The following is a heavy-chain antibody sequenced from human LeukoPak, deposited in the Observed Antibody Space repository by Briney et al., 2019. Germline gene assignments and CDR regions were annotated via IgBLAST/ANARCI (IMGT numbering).Heavy chain of an antibody. CDR2: IKQDGSEK. J-gene: IGHJ6*03. D-gene: IGHD6-13*01. Sequence: GGSLRLSCAASGFTFSSYWMSWVRQAPGKGLEWVANIKQDGSEKYYVDSVKGRFTISRDNAKNSLYLQMNSLRAEDTAGYYRARNREQLGFYYHYYYMDVWGKGTTVTVSS. CDR1: GFTFSSYW. V-gene: IGHV3-7*01. CDR3: ARNREQLGFYYHYYYMDV.